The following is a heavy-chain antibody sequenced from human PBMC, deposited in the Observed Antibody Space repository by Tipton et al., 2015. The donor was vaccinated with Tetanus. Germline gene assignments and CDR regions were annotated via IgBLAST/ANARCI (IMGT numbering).Heavy chain of an antibody. D-gene: IGHD6-19*01. CDR1: GGSTHGFY. CDR3: ARGSGWADF. CDR2: IYGRGST. V-gene: IGHV4-4*07. Sequence: TLSLTCTVSGGSTHGFYWTWIRQSAGKGLEWIGRIYGRGSTNYNPSLKSRVAMSMDTSRNQFSLTLSSVTAADTAVYYCARGSGWADFWGQGTLVIVSS. J-gene: IGHJ4*02.